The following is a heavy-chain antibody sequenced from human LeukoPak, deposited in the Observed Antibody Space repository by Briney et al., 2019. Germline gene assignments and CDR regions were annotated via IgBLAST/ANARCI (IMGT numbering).Heavy chain of an antibody. V-gene: IGHV3-30*04. Sequence: PGGSLRLSCAAAGFTFSSYAMDWGRQAAGKGVGWVAVISYDGSNKYYADCVKGRFTISRDNAKNSLYLQINSLRAEHTAVYYCARERRTLLWFGELSFDAFDIWGQGTMLTVSS. CDR2: ISYDGSNK. CDR3: ARERRTLLWFGELSFDAFDI. CDR1: GFTFSSYA. D-gene: IGHD3-10*01. J-gene: IGHJ3*02.